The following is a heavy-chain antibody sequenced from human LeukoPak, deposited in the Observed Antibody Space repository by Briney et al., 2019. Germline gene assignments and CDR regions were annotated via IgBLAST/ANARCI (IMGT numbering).Heavy chain of an antibody. CDR3: ARGPSQLRITMVRAPFDY. J-gene: IGHJ4*02. V-gene: IGHV3-23*01. Sequence: GGSLRLSCAASGFTFSSYAMSWVRQAPGKGLEWVSAISGSGGSTYYADSVKGRFTISRDNSKNTLYLQMNSLRAEDTAVYYCARGPSQLRITMVRAPFDYWGQGTLVTVSS. CDR2: ISGSGGST. CDR1: GFTFSSYA. D-gene: IGHD3-10*01.